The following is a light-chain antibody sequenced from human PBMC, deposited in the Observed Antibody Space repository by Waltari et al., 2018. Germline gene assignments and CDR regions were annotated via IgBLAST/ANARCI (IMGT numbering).Light chain of an antibody. CDR2: WAS. V-gene: IGKV4-1*01. Sequence: DFVMTPSPDSMALSLGDRATINCTSSHNLLYTSSPKTYLAWYQQKPGQPPKLLIYWASTRQSGVPDRFIGSGSETDFTLTISSLQPEDAAVYYCQQYFSPPPTFGGGTKVEIK. J-gene: IGKJ4*01. CDR1: HNLLYTSSPKTY. CDR3: QQYFSPPPT.